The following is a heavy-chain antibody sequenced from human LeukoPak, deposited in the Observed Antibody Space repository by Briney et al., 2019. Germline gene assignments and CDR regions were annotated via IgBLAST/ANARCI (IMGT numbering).Heavy chain of an antibody. CDR2: IYSSGST. D-gene: IGHD2-8*01. CDR3: AREGLMGNWFDP. CDR1: GDSISSYY. V-gene: IGHV4-4*07. Sequence: SETLSLTCTVSGDSISSYYWTWIRQPAGKGLEWIGRIYSSGSTNYNPSLKSRVTMSVDTSKNQFSLKLSSETAADTAVYYCAREGLMGNWFDPWGQGTLVTVSS. J-gene: IGHJ5*02.